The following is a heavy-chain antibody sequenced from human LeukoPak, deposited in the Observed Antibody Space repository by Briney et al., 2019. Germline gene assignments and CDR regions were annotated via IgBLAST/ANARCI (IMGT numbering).Heavy chain of an antibody. CDR1: GFTFSSYS. Sequence: GGSLRLSCAASGFTFSSYSMNWVRQAPGKGLEWVSSISSSSSYIYYADSVKGRFTISRDNAKNSLYLQMNSLRAEDTAVYYCARADWDTAMIDYWGQGALVTVSS. V-gene: IGHV3-21*01. D-gene: IGHD5-18*01. CDR2: ISSSSSYI. CDR3: ARADWDTAMIDY. J-gene: IGHJ4*02.